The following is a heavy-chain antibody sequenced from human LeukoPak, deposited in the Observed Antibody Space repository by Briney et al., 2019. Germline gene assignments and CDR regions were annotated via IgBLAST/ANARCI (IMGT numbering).Heavy chain of an antibody. Sequence: PGGSLRLSCAASGFTFSSYAMHWVRQAPGKGLEGVAVISYDGSNKYYADSVKGRFTISRDNSKNTLYLQMNSLRAEDTAVYYCARGGGLNYYYYYMDVWGKGTTVTISS. J-gene: IGHJ6*03. V-gene: IGHV3-30*04. CDR1: GFTFSSYA. CDR2: ISYDGSNK. D-gene: IGHD3-16*01. CDR3: ARGGGLNYYYYYMDV.